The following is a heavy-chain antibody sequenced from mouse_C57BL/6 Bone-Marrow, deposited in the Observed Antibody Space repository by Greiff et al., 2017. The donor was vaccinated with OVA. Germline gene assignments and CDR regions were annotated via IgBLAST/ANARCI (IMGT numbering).Heavy chain of an antibody. J-gene: IGHJ3*01. CDR2: IDPSAGYT. Sequence: VQLQQPGAELVKPGASVKLSCKASGYTFTSYWMQWVKQRPGQGLEWIGEIDPSAGYTNYNQKFKGKATLTVEPSSSTAYMQLSSLTSEDAAVYYCAREGGLRAWFAYWGQGTLVTVSA. V-gene: IGHV1-50*01. CDR1: GYTFTSYW. CDR3: AREGGLRAWFAY. D-gene: IGHD1-1*01.